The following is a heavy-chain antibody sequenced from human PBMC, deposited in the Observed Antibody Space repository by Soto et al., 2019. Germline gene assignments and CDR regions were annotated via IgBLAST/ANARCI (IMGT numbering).Heavy chain of an antibody. CDR3: ARVEYYYDSSGYYSY. V-gene: IGHV3-30-3*01. Sequence: GGSLRLSCAASGFTFSSYAMHWVRQAPGKGLEWVAVISYDGSNKYYADSVKGRFTISRDNSKNTLYLQMNSLRAEDTAVYYCARVEYYYDSSGYYSYWGQGTLVTVSS. CDR2: ISYDGSNK. J-gene: IGHJ4*02. D-gene: IGHD3-22*01. CDR1: GFTFSSYA.